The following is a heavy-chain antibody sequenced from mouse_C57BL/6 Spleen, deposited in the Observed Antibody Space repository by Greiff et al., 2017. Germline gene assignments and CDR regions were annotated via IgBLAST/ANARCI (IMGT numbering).Heavy chain of an antibody. D-gene: IGHD1-1*01. Sequence: VQLQESGPGLVAPSQSLSITCTVSGFSLTSYGVSWVRQPPGKGLEWLGVIWGDGCTNYHSDLISRLSISTDNSKSQLFLKLNSLQPDYTATYYCAKQTPVAPFDYWGQGATLTVSS. J-gene: IGHJ2*01. CDR3: AKQTPVAPFDY. V-gene: IGHV2-3*01. CDR2: IWGDGCT. CDR1: GFSLTSYG.